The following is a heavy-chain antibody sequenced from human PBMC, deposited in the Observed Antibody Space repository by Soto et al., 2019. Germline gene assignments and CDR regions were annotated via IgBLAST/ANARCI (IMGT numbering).Heavy chain of an antibody. CDR1: GGSISPYY. Sequence: QVQLQGSGPGLVKPSETLSLTCTVSGGSISPYYWSWIRQPPGKGLEWIGYIYYSGNTEYNPSLKSRVTISVDTSKNQFSLKLSSVTAADTAVYYCARDWHYYDSSGYPRVYGMDVWGQGTTVTVSS. J-gene: IGHJ6*02. D-gene: IGHD3-22*01. CDR2: IYYSGNT. CDR3: ARDWHYYDSSGYPRVYGMDV. V-gene: IGHV4-59*01.